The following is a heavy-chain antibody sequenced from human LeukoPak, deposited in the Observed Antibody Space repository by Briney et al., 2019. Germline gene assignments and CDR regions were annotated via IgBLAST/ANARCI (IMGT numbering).Heavy chain of an antibody. CDR2: MNPNSGNT. CDR1: GYTFTDYY. J-gene: IGHJ4*02. CDR3: ARANRRNSGSYYFDY. Sequence: GATVKISCKTSGYTFTDYYIHWIQQAPGKGLEWMGWMNPNSGNTGYAQKFQGRVTITRNTSISTAYMELSSLRSEDTAVYYCARANRRNSGSYYFDYWGQGTLVTVSS. D-gene: IGHD5-12*01. V-gene: IGHV1-8*03.